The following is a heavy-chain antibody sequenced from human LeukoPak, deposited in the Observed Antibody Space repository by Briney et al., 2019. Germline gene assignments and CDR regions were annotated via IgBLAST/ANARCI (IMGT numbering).Heavy chain of an antibody. CDR3: ARGAHYHDSSDGYDY. CDR2: INPNSGGT. V-gene: IGHV1-2*02. J-gene: IGHJ4*02. CDR1: GYTFTGYY. D-gene: IGHD3-22*01. Sequence: ASVKVSCKASGYTFTGYYIHWVRQAPGQGLEWMGWINPNSGGTNYAQKFQGRVTMTRDTSIIVYKDLSRLRSDDTAVYYCARGAHYHDSSDGYDYWGQGTLVTVSS.